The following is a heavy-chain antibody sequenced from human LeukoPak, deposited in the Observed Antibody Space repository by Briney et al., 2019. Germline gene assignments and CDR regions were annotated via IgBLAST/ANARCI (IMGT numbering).Heavy chain of an antibody. CDR3: AKDRLAYSYAQPFDY. V-gene: IGHV3-23*01. J-gene: IGHJ4*02. CDR2: ISGSGGST. CDR1: GFTFGSYG. Sequence: GGSLRLSCAASGFTFGSYGMSWVRQAPGKGLEWVSAISGSGGSTLYADSVKGRFTISRDNSKNTVYLQMNSLRADDTAVYYCAKDRLAYSYAQPFDYWGQGTLVTVSS. D-gene: IGHD5-18*01.